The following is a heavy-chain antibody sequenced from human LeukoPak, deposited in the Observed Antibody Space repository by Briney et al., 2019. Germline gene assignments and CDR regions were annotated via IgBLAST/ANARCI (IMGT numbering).Heavy chain of an antibody. CDR2: ITSSSTYI. J-gene: IGHJ4*02. D-gene: IGHD5-12*01. V-gene: IGHV3-21*01. Sequence: GGSLRLSCAASSFTFSDYNMDWVRQAPGKGLEWVSSITSSSTYIYYADSVKGRFTISRDNAKNSLYLEMNSLRVDDTAVYYCAGERGGYGFYWGQGTLVTVSS. CDR3: AGERGGYGFY. CDR1: SFTFSDYN.